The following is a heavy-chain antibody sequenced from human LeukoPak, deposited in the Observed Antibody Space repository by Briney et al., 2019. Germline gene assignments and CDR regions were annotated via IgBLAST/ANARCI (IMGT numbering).Heavy chain of an antibody. D-gene: IGHD3-22*01. CDR3: ARGVSYYDSSGYYNEYFQH. J-gene: IGHJ1*01. Sequence: PSETLSLTCTVSGTSISNYYWSWIRQPPGKGLEWIGYIYNSGSTNYNPSLKSRVTISVDTSKNQFSLKLSSVTAADTAVYYCARGVSYYDSSGYYNEYFQHWGQGTLVTVSS. CDR2: IYNSGST. CDR1: GTSISNYY. V-gene: IGHV4-59*08.